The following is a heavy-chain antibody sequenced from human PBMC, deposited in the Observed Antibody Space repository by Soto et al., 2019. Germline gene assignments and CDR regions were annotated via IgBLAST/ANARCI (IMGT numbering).Heavy chain of an antibody. Sequence: QVQLVQSGAEVKKPGSSVKVSCKASGGTFSSYAISWVRQAPGQGLEWMGGIIPIFGTANYAQKFQGRVTITADESTRTAYMELSSLRSEDTAVYYCARVGSYGSGSYYTPYYYYGMDVWGQGTTVTVSS. V-gene: IGHV1-69*01. CDR3: ARVGSYGSGSYYTPYYYYGMDV. CDR2: IIPIFGTA. D-gene: IGHD3-10*01. CDR1: GGTFSSYA. J-gene: IGHJ6*02.